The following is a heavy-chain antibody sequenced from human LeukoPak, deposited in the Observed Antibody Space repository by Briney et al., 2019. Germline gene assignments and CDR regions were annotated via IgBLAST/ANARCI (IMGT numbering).Heavy chain of an antibody. J-gene: IGHJ4*02. CDR2: IKQDGTEK. V-gene: IGHV3-7*01. CDR1: GLNIYTYW. D-gene: IGHD6-19*01. CDR3: ATDAVLFEH. Sequence: PGGSLRLSCAASGLNIYTYWMSWVRQPPGKGPEWVANIKQDGTEKYYVESVRGRFTISRDNAKNSLYLQMDSLRAEDTAVYYCATDAVLFEHLSQGTLVTVSS.